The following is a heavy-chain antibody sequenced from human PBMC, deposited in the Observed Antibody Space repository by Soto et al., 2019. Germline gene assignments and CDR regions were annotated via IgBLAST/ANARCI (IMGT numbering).Heavy chain of an antibody. V-gene: IGHV3-13*01. J-gene: IGHJ4*02. D-gene: IGHD2-15*01. CDR2: IGVTGDT. CDR3: AREFCSGGLCYGWYYLDH. CDR1: GFTLSSYD. Sequence: EVQLVESGGGLVQPGGSLRLSCAVSGFTLSSYDIHWVRQTTGKGLEWVSSIGVTGDTYYLDAVKGRFTISRENARYSVYLQMNSLRAEDTAVYFCAREFCSGGLCYGWYYLDHWGQGTPVTVSS.